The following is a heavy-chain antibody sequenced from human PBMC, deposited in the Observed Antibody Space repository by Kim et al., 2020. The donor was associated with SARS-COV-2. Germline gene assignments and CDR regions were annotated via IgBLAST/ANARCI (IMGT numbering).Heavy chain of an antibody. CDR3: ARAGGFLEWLLSMREFDY. Sequence: GRITLSRSNAKNSLYLQMNSVRAEDTAVYYCARAGGFLEWLLSMREFDYWGQGTLVTVSS. D-gene: IGHD3-3*01. V-gene: IGHV3-11*05. J-gene: IGHJ4*02.